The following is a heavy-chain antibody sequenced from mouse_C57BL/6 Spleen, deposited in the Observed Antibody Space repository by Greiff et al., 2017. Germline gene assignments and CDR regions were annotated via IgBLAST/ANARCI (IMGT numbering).Heavy chain of an antibody. CDR2: INPNNGGT. CDR1: GYTFTDYN. D-gene: IGHD2-3*01. V-gene: IGHV1-18*01. CDR3: ARGGWLLSWFAY. J-gene: IGHJ3*01. Sequence: VQLKESGPELVKPGASVKIPCKASGYTFTDYNMDWVKPSHGKRLEWIGDINPNNGGTIYNQKFKGKATLTVDKSSSTAYMELRSLTSEDTAVYYCARGGWLLSWFAYWGQGTLVTVSA.